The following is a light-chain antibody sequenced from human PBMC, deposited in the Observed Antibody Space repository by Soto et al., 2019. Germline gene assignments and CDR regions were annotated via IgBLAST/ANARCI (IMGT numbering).Light chain of an antibody. V-gene: IGKV1-39*01. Sequence: DIKMSQSPSSLSASIGDRVTITCRASQSISTYLNWYQQKPGKAPKLLIYAASSLQSGVPSRFSASGSGTDFTLTISRLQPEDFATYFCQQTYSTPFTFGQGTRLENK. CDR1: QSISTY. CDR3: QQTYSTPFT. J-gene: IGKJ5*01. CDR2: AAS.